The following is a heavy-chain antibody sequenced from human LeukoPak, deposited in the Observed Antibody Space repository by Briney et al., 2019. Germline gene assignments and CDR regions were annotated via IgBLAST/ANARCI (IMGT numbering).Heavy chain of an antibody. CDR1: GFTFSSYA. CDR2: ISGSGSST. V-gene: IGHV3-23*01. J-gene: IGHJ4*02. CDR3: ARYRRYYGSGSYYNPDY. D-gene: IGHD3-10*01. Sequence: PGGSLRLSCAASGFTFSSYAMSWVRQAPGKGLEWVSAISGSGSSTYYADSVKGRFTISRDNSKNTLYLQMNSLRAEDTAVYYCARYRRYYGSGSYYNPDYWGQGTLVTVSS.